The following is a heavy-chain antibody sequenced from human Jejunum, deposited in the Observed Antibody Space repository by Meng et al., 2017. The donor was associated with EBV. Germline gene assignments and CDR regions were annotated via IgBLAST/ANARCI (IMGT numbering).Heavy chain of an antibody. J-gene: IGHJ4*02. CDR1: GFTLRRSA. V-gene: IGHV3-23*04. CDR3: AKLLKY. CDR2: ISGSAGST. Sequence: EVQLEGAGGGLGESRGSLRRPCVASGFTLRRSAMSWVRQAPEKGLEWFSVISGSAGSTYYADSVKGLFTISRDTSNNTLYLQMNSLRADDTAIYYCAKLLKYWGQGTLVTVSS.